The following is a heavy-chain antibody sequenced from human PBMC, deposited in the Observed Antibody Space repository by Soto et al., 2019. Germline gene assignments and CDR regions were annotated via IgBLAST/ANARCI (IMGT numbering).Heavy chain of an antibody. D-gene: IGHD3-22*01. CDR3: AREDHDSSGYYFQH. CDR2: IYYSGST. V-gene: IGHV4-31*03. CDR1: GGSISSGGYY. Sequence: QVQLQESGPGLVKPSQTLSLTCTVSGGSISSGGYYWSWIRQYPGKGLEWIGYIYYSGSTYYNPSLKSRVTISVDTSQNQFSLKLRSVTAAHTAVYYCAREDHDSSGYYFQHWGQGTLVTVSS. J-gene: IGHJ1*01.